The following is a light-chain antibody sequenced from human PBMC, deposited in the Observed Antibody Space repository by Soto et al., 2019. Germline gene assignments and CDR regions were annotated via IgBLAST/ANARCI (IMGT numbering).Light chain of an antibody. CDR3: GTWDSSLSAVV. CDR1: SSNIGNNY. CDR2: DNN. J-gene: IGLJ2*01. V-gene: IGLV1-51*01. Sequence: QSVLTQPPSVSAAPGQTVTFSCSGSSSNIGNNYVSWYQQLPGTAPKLLIYDNNKRRSGIPDRFSGSKSGTSATLDIAGLQAGDEADYYCGTWDSSLSAVVFGGGTKVTVL.